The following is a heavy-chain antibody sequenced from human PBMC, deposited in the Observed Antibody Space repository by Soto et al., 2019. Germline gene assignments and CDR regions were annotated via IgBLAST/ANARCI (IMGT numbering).Heavy chain of an antibody. CDR1: GGSFSGYY. D-gene: IGHD2-15*01. CDR3: ARGRCFGSCYHYYYYGMDV. V-gene: IGHV4-34*01. CDR2: INHSGST. Sequence: QVQLQQWGAGLLKPSETLSLTCAVYGGSFSGYYWSWVRQPPGKGLEWIGEINHSGSTNYNPSLKSRVTISVDTSKNQFSLKLSSVTAADTAVYYCARGRCFGSCYHYYYYGMDVWGQGTTVTVSS. J-gene: IGHJ6*02.